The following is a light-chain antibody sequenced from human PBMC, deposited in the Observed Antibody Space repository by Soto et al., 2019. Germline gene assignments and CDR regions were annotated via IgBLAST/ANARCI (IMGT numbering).Light chain of an antibody. J-gene: IGKJ2*01. CDR1: QTVASSF. CDR3: QQYSSSPYN. CDR2: DSS. Sequence: ENVLTQSPDTLSLSPGERATLSCRASQTVASSFLAWYQHKPGQAPRLLIYDSSTRASGIPDRFSGSGSGTDFTLTISTLEPEDCAVYYCQQYSSSPYNFGQGTKLEIK. V-gene: IGKV3-20*01.